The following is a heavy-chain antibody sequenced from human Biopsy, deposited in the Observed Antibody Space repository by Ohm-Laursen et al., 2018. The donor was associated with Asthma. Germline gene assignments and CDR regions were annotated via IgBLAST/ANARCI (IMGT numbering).Heavy chain of an antibody. CDR2: VFWSGST. J-gene: IGHJ6*02. V-gene: IGHV4-30-4*01. CDR3: ARVVSYGDIYFGIDV. CDR1: GGYTGSSDHH. Sequence: TLSLTCRVSGGYTGSSDHHWAWIRQAPGKGLEWIGFVFWSGSTHYSRSLERRVSISMDTATNEFSMKLWSVTPADTAVYSCARVVSYGDIYFGIDVWGPGNTVVVS. D-gene: IGHD4-17*01.